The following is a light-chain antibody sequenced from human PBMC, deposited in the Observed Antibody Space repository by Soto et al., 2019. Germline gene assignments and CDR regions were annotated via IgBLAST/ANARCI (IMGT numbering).Light chain of an antibody. J-gene: IGKJ1*01. CDR3: QQYNDWPRT. V-gene: IGKV3-15*01. Sequence: ETVLTHSPATLSLSPGERATLSCRASQSVSSSYLAWYQQKPGQAPRLLIYGASTRATGIPARFSGSGSGTEFTLTISSLQSEDFAVYYCQQYNDWPRTFGQGTKVDI. CDR2: GAS. CDR1: QSVSSSY.